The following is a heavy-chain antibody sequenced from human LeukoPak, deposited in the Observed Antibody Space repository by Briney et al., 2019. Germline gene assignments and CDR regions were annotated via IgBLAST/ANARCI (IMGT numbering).Heavy chain of an antibody. V-gene: IGHV3-23*01. CDR3: VKGSKTSRPYYFDY. CDR2: ITGSGDDT. Sequence: GGSLRLSCAASGFTFSSYAMSWVRQTPEKGLEWVSAITGSGDDTFHADSVKGRVTISRDNSRNTLYLQMNSLRAEDTAVYHCVKGSKTSRPYYFDYWGQGALVTVSS. J-gene: IGHJ4*02. CDR1: GFTFSSYA.